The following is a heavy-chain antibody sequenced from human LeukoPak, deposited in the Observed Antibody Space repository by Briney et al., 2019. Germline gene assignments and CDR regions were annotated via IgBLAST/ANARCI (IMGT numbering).Heavy chain of an antibody. CDR1: GDSVSRSDSY. CDR2: IYYSGRT. J-gene: IGHJ1*01. V-gene: IGHV4-39*01. Sequence: SETLSLTRTIFGDSVSRSDSYWDWIRQPPGKGLEWIGTIYYSGRTYYSPSLKSRVTLSVDMSNNQFSLTLSSVTAADTALYFCARRRYYDSSGYLEWGQGTLVTVSS. D-gene: IGHD3-22*01. CDR3: ARRRYYDSSGYLE.